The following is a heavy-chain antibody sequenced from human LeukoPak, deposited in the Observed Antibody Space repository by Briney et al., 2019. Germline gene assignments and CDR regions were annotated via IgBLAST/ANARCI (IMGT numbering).Heavy chain of an antibody. Sequence: SETLSLTCTVSGGSISSYYWSWIRQPPGKGLEWIGHIYYSGSTNYNPSLKSRVTISVDTSKNQFSLKLSSVTAADTAVYYCARDDYGDYVGAFDIWGQGTMVTVSS. CDR2: IYYSGST. CDR3: ARDDYGDYVGAFDI. CDR1: GGSISSYY. J-gene: IGHJ3*02. D-gene: IGHD4-17*01. V-gene: IGHV4-59*01.